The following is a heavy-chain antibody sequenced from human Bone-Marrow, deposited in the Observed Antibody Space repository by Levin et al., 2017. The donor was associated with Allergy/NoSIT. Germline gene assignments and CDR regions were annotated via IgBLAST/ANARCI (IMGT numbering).Heavy chain of an antibody. CDR3: AKRVVGASYYFDY. V-gene: IGHV3-23*01. CDR2: ISGSGGST. J-gene: IGHJ4*02. CDR1: GFTFSTYG. D-gene: IGHD1-26*01. Sequence: GGSLRLSCAASGFTFSTYGMSWVRQAPGKGLEWVSAISGSGGSTYYADSVKGRFTISRDNSKNTLYLQMNSLRAEDTAVYYCAKRVVGASYYFDYWGQGTLVTVSS.